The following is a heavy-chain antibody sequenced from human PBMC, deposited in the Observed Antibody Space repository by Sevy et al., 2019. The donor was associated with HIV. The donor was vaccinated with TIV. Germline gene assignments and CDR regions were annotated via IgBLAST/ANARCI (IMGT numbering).Heavy chain of an antibody. D-gene: IGHD3-22*01. J-gene: IGHJ3*02. Sequence: GGSLRLSCAASGFTFSNAWMSWVRQAPGKGLEWVGRIKRKTDGGTTDYAAPVKGRFTISSDDSKNTLYLQMNSLKTEDKAVYYCTTGSRNYYDSSGYAFDIWGQGTMVTVSS. V-gene: IGHV3-15*01. CDR3: TTGSRNYYDSSGYAFDI. CDR1: GFTFSNAW. CDR2: IKRKTDGGTT.